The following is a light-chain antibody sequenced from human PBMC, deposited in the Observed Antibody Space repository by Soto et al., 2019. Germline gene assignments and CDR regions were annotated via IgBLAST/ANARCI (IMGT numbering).Light chain of an antibody. Sequence: DIQMTQSPSSLSASVGDRVTITCQASQDISNYLNWYQQKPGRAPKLLISAASNLQSGVPFRFSGSGSGTDFILTISSLQPEDVATYYCQQLDSFPLTFGQGTRLEIK. CDR2: AAS. CDR1: QDISNY. J-gene: IGKJ5*01. V-gene: IGKV1-33*01. CDR3: QQLDSFPLT.